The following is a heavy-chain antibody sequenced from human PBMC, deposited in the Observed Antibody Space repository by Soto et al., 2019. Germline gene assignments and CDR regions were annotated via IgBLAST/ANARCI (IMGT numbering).Heavy chain of an antibody. CDR1: GGTFSSYA. CDR2: IIPIFGTA. V-gene: IGHV1-69*13. D-gene: IGHD2-2*01. Sequence: SVKVSCKASGGTFSSYAISWVLQAPGQGLEWMGGIIPIFGTANYAQKFQGRVTITADESTSTAYMELSSLRSEDTAVYYCASRGGCSSTSCYGSYGMDVWGQGTTVTVSS. J-gene: IGHJ6*02. CDR3: ASRGGCSSTSCYGSYGMDV.